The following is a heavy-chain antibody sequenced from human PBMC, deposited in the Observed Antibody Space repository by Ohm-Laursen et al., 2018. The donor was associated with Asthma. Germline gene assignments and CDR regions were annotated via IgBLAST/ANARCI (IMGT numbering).Heavy chain of an antibody. V-gene: IGHV4-39*01. D-gene: IGHD2/OR15-2a*01. CDR2: ISYTGRI. CDR3: ARQFFGSSRPKLFDF. Sequence: TLSLTCTVSGGSISSGGYYWAWMRQPPGKGLEWIGSISYTGRIYYNPSLKSRVTTSLDTSRDQFSRKLRSVTAADTAVYYCARQFFGSSRPKLFDFWGQGLQVTVSS. CDR1: GGSISSGGYY. J-gene: IGHJ4*02.